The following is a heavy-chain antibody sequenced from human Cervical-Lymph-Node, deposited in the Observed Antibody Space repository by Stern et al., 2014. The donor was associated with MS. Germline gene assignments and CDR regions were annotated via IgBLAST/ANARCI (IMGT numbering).Heavy chain of an antibody. J-gene: IGHJ6*02. D-gene: IGHD2-15*01. CDR1: GFTFSSYG. CDR3: AKSSSRSDYYYYGMDV. CDR2: ISYDGSNK. Sequence: VQLVESGGGVVQPGRSLRLSCAASGFTFSSYGMHWVRQAPGKGLEWVAVISYDGSNKYYADSVKGRFTISRDKSKKPQYLQMDSLRAEDTAVYYCAKSSSRSDYYYYGMDVWGQGTTVTVSS. V-gene: IGHV3-30*18.